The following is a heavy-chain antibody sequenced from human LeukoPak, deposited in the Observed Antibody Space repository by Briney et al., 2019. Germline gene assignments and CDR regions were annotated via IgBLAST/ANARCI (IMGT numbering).Heavy chain of an antibody. J-gene: IGHJ3*02. D-gene: IGHD3-22*01. Sequence: GGSLRLSCAASGFTFSDYYMSWIRQAPGKGLEWVSYISSSGSPIYYADSVKGRFTISRDNAKNSLYLQMNSLRADDTAVYYCARDYGQWLNAFDIWGQGTMVTVSS. V-gene: IGHV3-11*04. CDR2: ISSSGSPI. CDR3: ARDYGQWLNAFDI. CDR1: GFTFSDYY.